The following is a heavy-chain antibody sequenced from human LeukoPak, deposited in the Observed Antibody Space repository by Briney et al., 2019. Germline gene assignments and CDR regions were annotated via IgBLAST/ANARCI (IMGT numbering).Heavy chain of an antibody. CDR1: GDSVSSNSAA. Sequence: SQTLSLTCVISGDSVSSNSAAWNCIGQSPSRGLEWLGRTYYRSKYYNEYAVSVRSRIAITPDTSKNQFSLQLNSVTPEDTAVYYCASGGTAGGTGAFDVWGQGTMVTVSS. CDR2: TYYRSKYYN. V-gene: IGHV6-1*01. D-gene: IGHD6-13*01. CDR3: ASGGTAGGTGAFDV. J-gene: IGHJ3*01.